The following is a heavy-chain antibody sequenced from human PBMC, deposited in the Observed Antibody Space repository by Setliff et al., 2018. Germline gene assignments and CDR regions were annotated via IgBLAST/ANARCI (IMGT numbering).Heavy chain of an antibody. Sequence: ASVKVSCKTSGYMFTTYGISWVRQDPGQGLEWMGWIRVYDGYTDYAQKFQGRVTMTTDTSTNTAHMELRSLTSADTAIYYCTRGPGPWVVVAMPFDCWGQGTLVTVSS. V-gene: IGHV1-18*01. D-gene: IGHD5-12*01. CDR3: TRGPGPWVVVAMPFDC. CDR1: GYMFTTYG. J-gene: IGHJ4*02. CDR2: IRVYDGYT.